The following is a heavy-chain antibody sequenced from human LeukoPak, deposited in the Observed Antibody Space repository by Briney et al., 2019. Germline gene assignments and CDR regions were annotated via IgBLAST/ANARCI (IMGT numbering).Heavy chain of an antibody. V-gene: IGHV3-23*01. Sequence: GGSLRLSCAVSGFTFSSYAMSWVRQAPGKGLEWVSAISGSGGSTYYADSVKGRFTISRDNSKNTLYLQMNSLRAEDTAVYYCEKVAGVVIVNDAFDIWGQGTMVTVSS. CDR2: ISGSGGST. D-gene: IGHD3-3*01. J-gene: IGHJ3*02. CDR1: GFTFSSYA. CDR3: EKVAGVVIVNDAFDI.